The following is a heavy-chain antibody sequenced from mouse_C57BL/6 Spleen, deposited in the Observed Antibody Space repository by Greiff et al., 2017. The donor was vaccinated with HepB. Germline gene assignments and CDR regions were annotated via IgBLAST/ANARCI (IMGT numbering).Heavy chain of an antibody. CDR3: ARNGYYSYWYFDV. Sequence: VKLQQPGAELVKPGASVKMSCKASGYTFTSYWITWVKQRPGQGLEWIGDIYPGSGSTNYNEKFKSKATLTVDTSSSTAYMQLSSLTSEDSAVYYCARNGYYSYWYFDVWGTGTTVTVSS. CDR2: IYPGSGST. V-gene: IGHV1-55*01. J-gene: IGHJ1*03. D-gene: IGHD2-3*01. CDR1: GYTFTSYW.